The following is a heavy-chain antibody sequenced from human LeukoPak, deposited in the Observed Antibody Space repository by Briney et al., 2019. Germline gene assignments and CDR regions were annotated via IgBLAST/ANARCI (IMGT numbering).Heavy chain of an antibody. CDR1: GYTFTGYY. CDR2: INPNSGGT. V-gene: IGHV1-2*02. J-gene: IGHJ5*02. Sequence: ASVTVSCKASGYTFTGYYMHWVRQAPGQGLEWMGWINPNSGGTNYAQKFQGRITMTRDTSISTAYMELSRLTSDDTAVYYCARGSAAGTWSNWFDPWGQGTLVTVSS. CDR3: ARGSAAGTWSNWFDP. D-gene: IGHD6-13*01.